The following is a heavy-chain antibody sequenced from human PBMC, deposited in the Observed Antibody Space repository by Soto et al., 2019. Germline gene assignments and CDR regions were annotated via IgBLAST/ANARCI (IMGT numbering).Heavy chain of an antibody. Sequence: SETLSLTCAVSGGSISSGYYSWSWFRQPPGKGLEWIGYIYYSGRTNYNPSLKSRVTISVNKSKNQFSLKLSSVTAADTAVYYCVRAHYFDSWGQGTLVTVSS. V-gene: IGHV4-61*05. CDR1: GGSISSGYYS. J-gene: IGHJ4*02. CDR2: IYYSGRT. CDR3: VRAHYFDS.